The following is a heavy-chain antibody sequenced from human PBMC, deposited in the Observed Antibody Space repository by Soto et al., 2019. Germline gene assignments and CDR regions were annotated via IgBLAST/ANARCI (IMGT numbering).Heavy chain of an antibody. CDR3: ARERRELGYCSSASCYLAPNAFDI. J-gene: IGHJ3*02. CDR1: GYTFTGYY. CDR2: IDPNSGGT. D-gene: IGHD2-2*01. Sequence: QVQLVQSGAEVKKPGASVKVSCKASGYTFTGYYMHWVRQAPGQGLEWMGWIDPNSGGTNYAQKFQGWVTMTRDPSISTAYMELSRLRSDDTAVYYCARERRELGYCSSASCYLAPNAFDIWGQGTMVTVSS. V-gene: IGHV1-2*04.